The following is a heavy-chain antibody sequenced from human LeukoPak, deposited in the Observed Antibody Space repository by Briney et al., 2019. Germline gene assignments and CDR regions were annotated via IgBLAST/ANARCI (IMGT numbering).Heavy chain of an antibody. CDR2: ISSSTSYI. Sequence: GGSLRLSCAASGFTFSSYSMNWVRQAPGKGLEWVSSISSSTSYIYYADSVKGRFTISRDNAKNSLYLQMNSLRAEDTAVYYCAGDCSSTSCYTLFDYWGQGTLVTVSS. CDR3: AGDCSSTSCYTLFDY. J-gene: IGHJ4*02. V-gene: IGHV3-21*01. D-gene: IGHD2-2*01. CDR1: GFTFSSYS.